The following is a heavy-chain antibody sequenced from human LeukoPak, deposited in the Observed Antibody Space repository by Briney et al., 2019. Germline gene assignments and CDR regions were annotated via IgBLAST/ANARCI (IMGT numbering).Heavy chain of an antibody. CDR2: INHSGST. CDR3: ARVRWDSSPSEDY. CDR1: GGTFSGYY. V-gene: IGHV4-34*01. Sequence: SETLSLTCAVYGGTFSGYYWSWIRQPPGQGLEWIGEINHSGSTNYNPSLKSRVIISVDTSKNQFSLRLPSVTAADTAVYYCARVRWDSSPSEDYWGQGILVTVSS. D-gene: IGHD6-6*01. J-gene: IGHJ4*02.